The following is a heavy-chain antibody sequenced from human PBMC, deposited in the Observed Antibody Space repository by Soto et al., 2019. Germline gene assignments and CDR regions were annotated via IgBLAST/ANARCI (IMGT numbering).Heavy chain of an antibody. CDR2: VWYAGTNN. V-gene: IGHV3-33*01. J-gene: IGHJ4*02. CDR1: RFTFSDYG. CDR3: ARGPIVANLDY. D-gene: IGHD5-12*01. Sequence: QVPLVESGGGVVQPGSSLRLSCEASRFTFSDYGMHWVRQAPVKGLEYVAGVWYAGTNNYYADPVKGRFTISRDNSKNTLYLQMNSLRVEDTAVYYCARGPIVANLDYSGQGTLVTVSS.